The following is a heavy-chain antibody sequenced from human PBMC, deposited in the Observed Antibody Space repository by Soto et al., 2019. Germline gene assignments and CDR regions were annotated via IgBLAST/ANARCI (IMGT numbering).Heavy chain of an antibody. CDR3: AKGDPLPYSSSWYHPYFDY. CDR1: GFTFSSYA. CDR2: ISGSGGST. J-gene: IGHJ4*02. V-gene: IGHV3-23*01. D-gene: IGHD6-13*01. Sequence: PGGSLRLSCAASGFTFSSYAMSWVRQAPGKGLEWVSAISGSGGSTYYADSVKGRFTISRDNSKNTLYLQMNSLRAEDTAVYYCAKGDPLPYSSSWYHPYFDYWGQGTLVTVSS.